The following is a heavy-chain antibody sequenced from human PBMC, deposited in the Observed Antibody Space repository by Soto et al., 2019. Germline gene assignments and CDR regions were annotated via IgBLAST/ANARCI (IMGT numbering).Heavy chain of an antibody. CDR2: ISYDGSNK. CDR1: GFTFSSYA. D-gene: IGHD2-15*01. V-gene: IGHV3-30-3*01. CDR3: AIELVVVAATYYYYGMDV. J-gene: IGHJ6*02. Sequence: GGSLRLSCAASGFTFSSYAMHWVRQAPDKGLEWVAVISYDGSNKYYADSVKGRFTISRDNSKHTLYLQMNRLRDEDTAVYYCAIELVVVAATYYYYGMDVWGRGTTV.